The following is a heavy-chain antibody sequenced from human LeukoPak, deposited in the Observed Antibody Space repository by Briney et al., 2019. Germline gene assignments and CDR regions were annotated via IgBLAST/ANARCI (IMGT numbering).Heavy chain of an antibody. CDR1: GGSISSYY. CDR3: AGFVYSGSSDY. V-gene: IGHV4-59*08. Sequence: PSETLSLTCTVSGGSISSYYWSWIRQPPGKGLEWIAYIYHTGSTNYNPSLRSRATISLDTSKSQFSLKLSSVTAADTAVYYCAGFVYSGSSDYWGQGTLVTVSS. CDR2: IYHTGST. J-gene: IGHJ4*02. D-gene: IGHD1-26*01.